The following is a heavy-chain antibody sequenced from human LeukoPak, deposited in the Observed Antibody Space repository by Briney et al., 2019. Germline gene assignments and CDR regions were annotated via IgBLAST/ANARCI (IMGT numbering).Heavy chain of an antibody. D-gene: IGHD5-12*01. Sequence: ASVKVSCKASGYTFTSYGISWVRQAPGQGLEWMGWISAYNGNTNYAQKFQGRVTMTRDTSISTAYMELSRLRSDDTAVYYCARDSDSGWRDWYFDLWGRGTLVTVSS. V-gene: IGHV1-18*01. J-gene: IGHJ2*01. CDR3: ARDSDSGWRDWYFDL. CDR1: GYTFTSYG. CDR2: ISAYNGNT.